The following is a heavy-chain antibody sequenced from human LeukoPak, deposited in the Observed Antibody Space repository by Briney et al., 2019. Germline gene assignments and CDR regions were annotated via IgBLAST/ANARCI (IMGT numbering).Heavy chain of an antibody. CDR2: IIPIFGTA. J-gene: IGHJ5*02. V-gene: IGHV1-69*05. CDR1: GGTFSSYA. Sequence: GSSMKVSCKASGGTFSSYAISWVRQAPGQGLEWMGGIIPIFGTANYAQKFQGRVTITTDESTSTAYMELSSLRSEDTAVYYCARGTNCTNGVCYNWFDPWGQGTLVTVSS. CDR3: ARGTNCTNGVCYNWFDP. D-gene: IGHD2-8*01.